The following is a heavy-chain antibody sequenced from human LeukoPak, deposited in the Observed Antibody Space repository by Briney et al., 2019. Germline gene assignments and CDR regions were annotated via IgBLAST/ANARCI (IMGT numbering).Heavy chain of an antibody. V-gene: IGHV3-23*01. CDR3: AKDGQLGSSDAVDI. D-gene: IGHD1-1*01. CDR1: GFTFSNYA. CDR2: ISGGGNT. Sequence: GGSLRLSCAASGFTFSNYAMSWVRQAPGKGLEWVSTISGGGNTFYADSVKGRFTISRDNSKNTAYLQMDSLRAEDTALYYCAKDGQLGSSDAVDIWGRGTMVTVSS. J-gene: IGHJ3*02.